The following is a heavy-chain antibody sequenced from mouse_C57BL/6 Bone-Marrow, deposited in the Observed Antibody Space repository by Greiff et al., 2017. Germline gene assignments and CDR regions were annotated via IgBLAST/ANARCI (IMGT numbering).Heavy chain of an antibody. Sequence: VQRVESGAELARPGASVKLSCKASGYTFTSYGISWVKQRTGQGLEWIGEIYPRSGNTYYNEKFKGKATLPADKSSSTAYMELRSLTSEDSAVYFGARSLPLSTTVVRAMDDWGQGTSVTVSS. D-gene: IGHD1-1*01. CDR3: ARSLPLSTTVVRAMDD. CDR2: IYPRSGNT. CDR1: GYTFTSYG. J-gene: IGHJ4*01. V-gene: IGHV1-81*01.